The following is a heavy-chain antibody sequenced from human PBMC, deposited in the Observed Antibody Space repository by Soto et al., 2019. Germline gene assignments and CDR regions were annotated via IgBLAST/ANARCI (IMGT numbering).Heavy chain of an antibody. V-gene: IGHV1-18*01. Sequence: ASVKVSCKASGYTFTSYGISWVRQAPGQGLEWMGWISAYNGNTNYAQKLQGRITMTTDTSTSTAYMELRSLRSDDTAVCYCARDPGTGYSYGTDGFYYYYGMDVWGQGTTVTVSS. CDR3: ARDPGTGYSYGTDGFYYYYGMDV. CDR1: GYTFTSYG. J-gene: IGHJ6*02. D-gene: IGHD5-18*01. CDR2: ISAYNGNT.